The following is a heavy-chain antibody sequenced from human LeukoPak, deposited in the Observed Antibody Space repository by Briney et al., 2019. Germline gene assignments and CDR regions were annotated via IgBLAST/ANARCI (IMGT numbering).Heavy chain of an antibody. CDR2: INLDGSES. CDR3: ATFVGTVSGSYTVPGGLLV. D-gene: IGHD3-16*02. J-gene: IGHJ6*04. V-gene: IGHV3-7*01. CDR1: EFEPTYFW. Sequence: GGSLRLSCVALEFEPTYFWMTWVRRAPGKGLEWVANINLDGSESFYLDSVRGRFTISRDNAKKSLHLQMNSLRAEDTAVYYCATFVGTVSGSYTVPGGLLVWGKGTTVSVSS.